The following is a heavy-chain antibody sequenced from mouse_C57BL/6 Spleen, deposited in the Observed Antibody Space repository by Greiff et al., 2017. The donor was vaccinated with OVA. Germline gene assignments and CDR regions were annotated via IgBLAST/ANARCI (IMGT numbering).Heavy chain of an antibody. V-gene: IGHV14-4*01. J-gene: IGHJ3*01. Sequence: EVQLQQSGAELVRPGASVKLSCTASGFNIKDDYMHWVKQRPEQGLEWIGWIDPENGDTEYASKFQGKATITADTSSNTAYLQLSSLTSEDTAVYYCTTGIYYGSSSFAYRGQGTLVTVSA. CDR3: TTGIYYGSSSFAY. D-gene: IGHD1-1*01. CDR1: GFNIKDDY. CDR2: IDPENGDT.